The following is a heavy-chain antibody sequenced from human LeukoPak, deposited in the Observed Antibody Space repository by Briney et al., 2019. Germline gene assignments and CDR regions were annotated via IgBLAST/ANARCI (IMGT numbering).Heavy chain of an antibody. CDR3: AKSLRYSSGSGY. Sequence: GGSLRLSCAASGFTFSSYWMHWVRQAPGKGLVWVSRINTDGSSTSYADSVKGRFTISRDNAKNTLYLQMNSLRAEDTAVYYCAKSLRYSSGSGYWGQGTLVTVSS. CDR1: GFTFSSYW. CDR2: INTDGSST. V-gene: IGHV3-74*01. J-gene: IGHJ4*02. D-gene: IGHD6-19*01.